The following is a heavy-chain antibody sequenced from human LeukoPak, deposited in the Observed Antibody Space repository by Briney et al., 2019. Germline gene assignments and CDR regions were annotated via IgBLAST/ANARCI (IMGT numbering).Heavy chain of an antibody. Sequence: PGRSLRLSCAASGFTFSSYGMHWVRQAPGKGLEWVAVISYDGSNKYYADSVKGRFTISRDNSKNTLYLQMNSLRAEDTAVYYCAKVWQYYYGSGSSALYYGMDVWGQGTTVAVSS. J-gene: IGHJ6*02. CDR1: GFTFSSYG. V-gene: IGHV3-30*18. CDR3: AKVWQYYYGSGSSALYYGMDV. CDR2: ISYDGSNK. D-gene: IGHD3-10*01.